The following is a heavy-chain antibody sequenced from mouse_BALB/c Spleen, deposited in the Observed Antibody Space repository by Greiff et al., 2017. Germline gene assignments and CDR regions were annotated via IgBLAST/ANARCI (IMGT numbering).Heavy chain of an antibody. CDR1: GYTFTDYA. D-gene: IGHD2-1*01. Sequence: QVQLQQSGAELVRPGVSVKISCKGSGYTFTDYAMHWVKQSHSKSLEWIGVISTYYGDASYNQKFKGKATMTVDKSSSTAYMELARLTSEDSAIYYCARYYGNYAMDYWGQGTSVTVSS. V-gene: IGHV1S137*01. CDR2: ISTYYGDA. CDR3: ARYYGNYAMDY. J-gene: IGHJ4*01.